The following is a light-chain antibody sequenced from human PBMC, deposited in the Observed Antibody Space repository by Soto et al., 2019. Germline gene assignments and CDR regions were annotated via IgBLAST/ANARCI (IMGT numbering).Light chain of an antibody. V-gene: IGKV3-20*01. CDR1: QSVSSSF. J-gene: IGKJ1*01. CDR2: GAS. Sequence: EMVLPQSPGTLSLSPGESATLSCRASQSVSSSFLAWYQQKAGQAPRLLIYGASRRATGIPDRFSGSGSGTDFTLTISRLEPEDFAVYYWQQYVSSPWAFGRGTKVEI. CDR3: QQYVSSPWA.